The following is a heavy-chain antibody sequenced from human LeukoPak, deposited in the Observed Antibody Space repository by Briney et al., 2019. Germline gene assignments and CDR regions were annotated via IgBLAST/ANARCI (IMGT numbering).Heavy chain of an antibody. CDR3: AKVGWLQTHWYFDL. Sequence: GGSLRLSCEVSGFSVRKNYMSWVRQAPGKGLEWVSGVSGTGTYNSDSVKGRFTISRDNSKNTLYLQMNSLKAEDTAVYYCAKVGWLQTHWYFDLWGRGTLVTVSS. D-gene: IGHD5-12*01. J-gene: IGHJ2*01. V-gene: IGHV3-53*01. CDR2: VSGTGT. CDR1: GFSVRKNY.